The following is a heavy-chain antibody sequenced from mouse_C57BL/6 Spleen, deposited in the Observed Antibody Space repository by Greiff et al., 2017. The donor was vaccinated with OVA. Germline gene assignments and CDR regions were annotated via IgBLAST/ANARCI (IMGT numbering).Heavy chain of an antibody. J-gene: IGHJ1*03. V-gene: IGHV1-69*01. CDR2: IDPSDSYT. Sequence: VKLQQPGAELVMPGASVKLSCKASGYTFTSYWMHWVKQRPGQGLEWIGEIDPSDSYTNYNQKFKGKSTLTVDKSSSTAYMQLSSLTSEDSAVYYCARRNGYWYFDVWGTGTTVTVSS. D-gene: IGHD1-1*02. CDR1: GYTFTSYW. CDR3: ARRNGYWYFDV.